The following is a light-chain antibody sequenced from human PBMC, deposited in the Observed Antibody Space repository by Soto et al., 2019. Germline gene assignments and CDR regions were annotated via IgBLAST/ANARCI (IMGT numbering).Light chain of an antibody. CDR2: DAS. J-gene: IGKJ4*01. Sequence: DIQLTQSPSFLYASVGDRVTITCRASQGISTYLAWYQQRPGKAPKLLIYDASTLQSGVPSRFSGSRSGTEFTLTISSLQPEDLATYYCQQLNGYVALTFGGGTKVE. CDR3: QQLNGYVALT. CDR1: QGISTY. V-gene: IGKV1-9*01.